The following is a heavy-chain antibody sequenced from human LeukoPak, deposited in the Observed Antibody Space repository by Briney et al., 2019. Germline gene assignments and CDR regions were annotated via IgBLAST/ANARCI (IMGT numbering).Heavy chain of an antibody. J-gene: IGHJ4*02. CDR3: AKELVVRAGDYFDY. CDR1: GFTFSSYG. CDR2: IWYDGSNK. D-gene: IGHD2-2*01. V-gene: IGHV3-33*06. Sequence: PGGSLRLSCAASGFTFSSYGMHWVRQVPGKGLEWVSLIWYDGSNKYYADSVKGRFTISRDNSKTTLYLQMNSLRAEDTAVYYCAKELVVRAGDYFDYWGQGTLVTVSS.